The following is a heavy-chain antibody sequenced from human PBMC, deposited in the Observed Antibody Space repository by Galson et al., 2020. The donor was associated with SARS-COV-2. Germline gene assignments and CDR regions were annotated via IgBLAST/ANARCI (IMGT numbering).Heavy chain of an antibody. CDR3: ASEEWEPHYYYYGMDV. J-gene: IGHJ6*02. Sequence: TGGSLRLSCAASGFTFSSYAMHWVRQAPGKGLEWVAVISYDGSNKYYADSVKGRFTISRDNSKNTLYLQMNSLRAEDTAVYYCASEEWEPHYYYYGMDVWGQGTTVTVSS. D-gene: IGHD1-26*01. CDR1: GFTFSSYA. CDR2: ISYDGSNK. V-gene: IGHV3-30-3*01.